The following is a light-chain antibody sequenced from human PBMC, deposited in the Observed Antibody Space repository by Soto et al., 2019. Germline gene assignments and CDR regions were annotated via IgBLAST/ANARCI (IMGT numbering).Light chain of an antibody. V-gene: IGLV2-14*01. CDR3: SSYTSSSTPHVV. Sequence: QSALTQPASVSGSPGQSITISCTGTSSDVGGYNYVSWYQQHPGKAPKLMIYEVSNRPSGVSNRFSGSKSGNTASLTISGLQAEDEADYYSSSYTSSSTPHVVFGGGTKLTVL. J-gene: IGLJ2*01. CDR2: EVS. CDR1: SSDVGGYNY.